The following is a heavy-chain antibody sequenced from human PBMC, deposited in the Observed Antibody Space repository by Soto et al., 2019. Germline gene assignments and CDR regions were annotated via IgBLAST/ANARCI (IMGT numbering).Heavy chain of an antibody. V-gene: IGHV5-51*01. Sequence: GESLKISCKGSGYSFTSYWIGWVRQMPGKGLEWMGIIYPGDSDTRYSPSFQGQVTISADKSISTAYLQWSSLKASDTAMYYCARGGYSYGQPYYYYYGMDVWGQGTTVTVSS. D-gene: IGHD5-18*01. CDR1: GYSFTSYW. CDR2: IYPGDSDT. J-gene: IGHJ6*02. CDR3: ARGGYSYGQPYYYYYGMDV.